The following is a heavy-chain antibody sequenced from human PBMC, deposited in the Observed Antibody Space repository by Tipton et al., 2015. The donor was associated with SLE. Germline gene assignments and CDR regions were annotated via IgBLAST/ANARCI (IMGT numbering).Heavy chain of an antibody. V-gene: IGHV3-21*01. J-gene: IGHJ4*02. CDR2: ISSSSSYI. CDR1: GFTFSSYS. Sequence: GSLRLSCAASGFTFSSYSMNWVRQAPGKGLEWVSSISSSSSYIYYADSVKGRFTISRDNSKNTLYLQMNSLRAEDTAVYYCAKVRSSSPGFDYWGQGTLVTVSS. CDR3: AKVRSSSPGFDY. D-gene: IGHD6-6*01.